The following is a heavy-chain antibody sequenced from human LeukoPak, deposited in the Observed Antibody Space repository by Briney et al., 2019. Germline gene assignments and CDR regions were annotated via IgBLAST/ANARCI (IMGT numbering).Heavy chain of an antibody. D-gene: IGHD4-17*01. V-gene: IGHV4-61*02. J-gene: IGHJ4*02. CDR3: ARTGLYGDYEDY. Sequence: SETLSLTCTVSGGSISSGSYYWSWIRQPAGKGLEWIGRIYTSGSTNYNPSLKSRVTISVDTSKDQFSLKLSSVTAADTAVYYCARTGLYGDYEDYWGQGTLVTVSS. CDR2: IYTSGST. CDR1: GGSISSGSYY.